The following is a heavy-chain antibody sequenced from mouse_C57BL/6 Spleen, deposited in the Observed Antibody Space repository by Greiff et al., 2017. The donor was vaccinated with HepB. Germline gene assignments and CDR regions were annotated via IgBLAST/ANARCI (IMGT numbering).Heavy chain of an antibody. CDR1: GYSITSGYY. J-gene: IGHJ4*01. Sequence: LQESGPGLVKPSQSLSLTCSVTGYSITSGYYWNWIRQFPGNKLEWMGYISYDGSNNYNPSLKNRISITRDTSKNQFFLKLNSVTTEDTATYYCARESLLLRYYYAMDYWGQGTSVTVSS. CDR2: ISYDGSN. CDR3: ARESLLLRYYYAMDY. D-gene: IGHD1-1*01. V-gene: IGHV3-6*01.